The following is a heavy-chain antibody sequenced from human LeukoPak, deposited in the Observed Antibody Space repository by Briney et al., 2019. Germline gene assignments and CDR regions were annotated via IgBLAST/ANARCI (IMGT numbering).Heavy chain of an antibody. CDR1: GGSIRSGTDY. D-gene: IGHD4-17*01. Sequence: SETLSLTCSVSGGSIRSGTDYWSWVRQPAGKGLEWIGRIYMSGSTDYNPSFKSRVTMSVDTSKDQLSLKLRSVTAADTAVYYCARGKWVMTTVTRSFDYWGQGTLVTVSS. CDR2: IYMSGST. CDR3: ARGKWVMTTVTRSFDY. J-gene: IGHJ4*02. V-gene: IGHV4-61*02.